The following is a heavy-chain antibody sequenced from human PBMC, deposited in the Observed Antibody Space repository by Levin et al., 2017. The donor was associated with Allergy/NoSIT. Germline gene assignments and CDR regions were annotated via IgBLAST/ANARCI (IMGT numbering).Heavy chain of an antibody. CDR1: GYTFTGYY. D-gene: IGHD2-15*01. J-gene: IGHJ3*02. V-gene: IGHV1-2*02. CDR3: ASIKDCSGGSCYDYDAFDI. CDR2: INPNSGGT. Sequence: ASVKVSCKASGYTFTGYYMHWVRQAPGQGLEWMGWINPNSGGTNYAQKFQARVTMTRDTSISTAYMELSRLRSDDTAVYYCASIKDCSGGSCYDYDAFDIWGQGTMVTVSS.